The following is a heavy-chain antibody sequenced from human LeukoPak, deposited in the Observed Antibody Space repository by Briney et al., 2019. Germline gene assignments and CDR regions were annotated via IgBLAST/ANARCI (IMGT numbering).Heavy chain of an antibody. CDR1: GYTFTGYY. CDR3: ARDLIAARPYYYYMDV. J-gene: IGHJ6*03. V-gene: IGHV1-69*04. D-gene: IGHD6-6*01. CDR2: IIPILGIA. Sequence: ASVKVSCKAFGYTFTGYYMHWVRQAPGQGLEWMGRIIPILGIANYAQRFQGRVTITADKSTSTAYMELSSLRSEDTAVYYCARDLIAARPYYYYMDVWGKGTTVTVSS.